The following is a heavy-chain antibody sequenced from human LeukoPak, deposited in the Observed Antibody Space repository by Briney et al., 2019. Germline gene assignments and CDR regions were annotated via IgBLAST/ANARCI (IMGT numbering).Heavy chain of an antibody. V-gene: IGHV6-1*01. CDR3: ARVSHATKVC. CDR2: TYYRSKWYN. Sequence: SQTLSLTCAISGDSVSSNSAAWNWIRQSPSRGIEGLGRTYYRSKWYNDYAVSVKGRITINPETSKNQFSLQLNSVTPEDTAVYYCARVSHATKVCWGQGTLVTVSS. CDR1: GDSVSSNSAA. J-gene: IGHJ4*02. D-gene: IGHD1-26*01.